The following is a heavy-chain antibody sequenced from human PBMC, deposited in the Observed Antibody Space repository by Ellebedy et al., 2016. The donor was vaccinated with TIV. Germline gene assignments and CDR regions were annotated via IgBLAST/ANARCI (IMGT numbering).Heavy chain of an antibody. D-gene: IGHD5-18*01. J-gene: IGHJ4*02. CDR2: IVGSGS. Sequence: PGGSLRLSCAASGFTFSPYAMSWVCQAPGKGLEWVSGIVGSGSQKYADSVKGRFTISRDNSKRTVDLQMNSLRAEDTAIYFCAKDRTSGDGYWVFDNWGQGTLVSVSS. V-gene: IGHV3-23*01. CDR3: AKDRTSGDGYWVFDN. CDR1: GFTFSPYA.